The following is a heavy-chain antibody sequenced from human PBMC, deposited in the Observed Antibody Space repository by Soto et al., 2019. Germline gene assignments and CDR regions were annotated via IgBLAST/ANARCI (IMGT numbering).Heavy chain of an antibody. CDR1: GYTFTKFH. CDR2: INPSGGIT. V-gene: IGHV1-46*01. Sequence: ASVKVSCKASGYTFTKFHIHWVRQAPGQGLEWMGMINPSGGITSYAQKFQGRVTMTRDTSTSTVYMELSSLRSEDTAVYYCARESGSVPYYYYYYMDVWGKGTTVTVSS. CDR3: ARESGSVPYYYYYYMDV. J-gene: IGHJ6*03. D-gene: IGHD3-3*01.